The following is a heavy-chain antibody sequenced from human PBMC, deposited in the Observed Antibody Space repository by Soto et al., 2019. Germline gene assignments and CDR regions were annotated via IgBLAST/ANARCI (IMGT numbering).Heavy chain of an antibody. Sequence: ASVKVSCKASGYTFTSYAMHWVRQAPGQRLEWMGWINAGNGNTKYSQKFQGRVTITRDTSASTAYMELSSLRSEDTAVYYCARDIVRDPSSGYYGTDAFDIWGQGTMVTVSS. J-gene: IGHJ3*02. CDR2: INAGNGNT. CDR3: ARDIVRDPSSGYYGTDAFDI. V-gene: IGHV1-3*01. CDR1: GYTFTSYA. D-gene: IGHD3-22*01.